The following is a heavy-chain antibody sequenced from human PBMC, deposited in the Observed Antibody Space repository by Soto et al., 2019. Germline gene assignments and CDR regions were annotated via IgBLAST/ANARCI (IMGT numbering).Heavy chain of an antibody. V-gene: IGHV1-69*01. CDR1: GGTFSSYA. CDR3: ARGEYDISGRDKHAFDI. CDR2: IIPIFGTA. J-gene: IGHJ3*02. D-gene: IGHD3-22*01. Sequence: QVQLVQSGAEVKKPGSSVKVSCKASGGTFSSYAISWVRQAPGQGLEWMGGIIPIFGTANYAQKFQGRVTITADESTSTAYMELSSLRSEDTAVYYCARGEYDISGRDKHAFDIWGQGTMVTVSS.